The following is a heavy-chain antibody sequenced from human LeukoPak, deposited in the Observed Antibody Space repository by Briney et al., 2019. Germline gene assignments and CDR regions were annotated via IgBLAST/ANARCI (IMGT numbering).Heavy chain of an antibody. CDR2: IYYSGST. Sequence: PSETLSLTCTVSGGSISSGDYYWSWIRQPPGTGLEWIGYIYYSGSTYYNPSLKSRVTISVDTSKSQFSLKLSSVTAADTAVYYCAREGEAFDIWGQGTMVTVSS. CDR3: AREGEAFDI. V-gene: IGHV4-30-4*01. CDR1: GGSISSGDYY. J-gene: IGHJ3*02.